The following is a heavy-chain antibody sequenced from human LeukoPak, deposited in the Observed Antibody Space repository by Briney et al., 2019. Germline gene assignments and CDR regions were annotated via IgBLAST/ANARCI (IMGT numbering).Heavy chain of an antibody. CDR3: ASFLNSGSHDGGNY. V-gene: IGHV1-18*01. Sequence: ASVKVSCKASGYTFTSYGISWVRQAPGQGLEWMGWISAYNGNTNYAQKLQGRVTMTTDTSTSTAYMELRSLRSDDTAVYYCASFLNSGSHDGGNYWGQGTLVTVSS. CDR1: GYTFTSYG. CDR2: ISAYNGNT. D-gene: IGHD1-26*01. J-gene: IGHJ4*02.